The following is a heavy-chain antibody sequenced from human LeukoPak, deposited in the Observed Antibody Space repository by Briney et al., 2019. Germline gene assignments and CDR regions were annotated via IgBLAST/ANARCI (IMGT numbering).Heavy chain of an antibody. J-gene: IGHJ4*02. CDR3: AHRLVSRDYFDY. CDR2: FYGDDEK. CDR1: GFSLHTSGVG. Sequence: SGPTLLQPTPTLTLTCTFSGFSLHTSGVGVGWIRQPPGKALEWLALFYGDDEKRYSPSLKSRLNITKDTSKNQVVLTMTNMDPVDTATYYCAHRLVSRDYFDYWGQGTLVTVSS. V-gene: IGHV2-5*02.